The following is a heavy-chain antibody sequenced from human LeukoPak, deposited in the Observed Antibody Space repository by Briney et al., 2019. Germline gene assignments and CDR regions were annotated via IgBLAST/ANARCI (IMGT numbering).Heavy chain of an antibody. V-gene: IGHV4-34*01. D-gene: IGHD3-22*01. J-gene: IGHJ4*02. CDR2: INHSGST. Sequence: SETLSLTCAVYGGSFSGYYWSGIRQPPGKGREWMGEINHSGSTNYNPSLKRRVTISVDTSNNQCSLKMSSVTAADTAVYYCARFRSAYDSSGYPIVRNYFDYWGQGTLVTVSS. CDR1: GGSFSGYY. CDR3: ARFRSAYDSSGYPIVRNYFDY.